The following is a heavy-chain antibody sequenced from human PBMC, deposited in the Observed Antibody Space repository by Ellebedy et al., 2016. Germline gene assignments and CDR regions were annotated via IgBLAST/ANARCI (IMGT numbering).Heavy chain of an antibody. V-gene: IGHV1-2*02. CDR3: ARRLSLITFDY. CDR2: INPNSGGE. Sequence: ASVKVSXKASGYTFTGYYMHWVRQAPGQGLEWMGWINPNSGGENYAQKFQGRVTMTRDTSISTAYMELSRLRSDDTAVYYCARRLSLITFDYWGQGTLVTVSS. CDR1: GYTFTGYY. D-gene: IGHD3-16*01. J-gene: IGHJ4*02.